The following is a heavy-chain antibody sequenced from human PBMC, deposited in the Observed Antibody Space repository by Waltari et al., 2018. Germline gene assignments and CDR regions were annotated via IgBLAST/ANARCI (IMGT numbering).Heavy chain of an antibody. CDR1: GYTLTELS. D-gene: IGHD2-2*03. Sequence: QVQLVQSGAEVKKPGASVKVSCKVSGYTLTELSMHWVRQAPGKGLEWMGGFDPEDGETIYAQKFQGRVTMTEDTSTDTAYMELSSLRSEDTAVYYCATHFIGYCSSTSCPDYRGQGTLVTVSS. CDR2: FDPEDGET. V-gene: IGHV1-24*01. CDR3: ATHFIGYCSSTSCPDY. J-gene: IGHJ4*02.